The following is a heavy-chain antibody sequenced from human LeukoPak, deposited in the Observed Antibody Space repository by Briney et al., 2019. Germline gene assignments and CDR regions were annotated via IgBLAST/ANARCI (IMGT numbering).Heavy chain of an antibody. D-gene: IGHD2-2*01. V-gene: IGHV1-69*05. CDR1: GGTFSSYA. Sequence: ASVKVSCKASGGTFSSYAISWVRQAPGQGLEWMGGIIPIFGTANYAQKSQGRVTITTDESTSTAYMELSSLRSEDTAVYYCARAVGRYCSSTSCRNWFDPWAREPWSPSPQ. CDR3: ARAVGRYCSSTSCRNWFDP. CDR2: IIPIFGTA. J-gene: IGHJ5*02.